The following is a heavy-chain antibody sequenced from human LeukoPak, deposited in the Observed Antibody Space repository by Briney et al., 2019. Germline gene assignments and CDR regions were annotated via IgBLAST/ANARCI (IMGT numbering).Heavy chain of an antibody. CDR2: ISSSSSYI. CDR1: GFTFSSYS. V-gene: IGHV3-21*01. J-gene: IGHJ6*02. Sequence: GVLRLSCAASGFTFSSYSMNWVRQAPGKGLEWVSSISSSSSYIYYADSVKGRFTISRDNAKNSLYLQMNSLRAEDTAVYYCTRVGYCSGGSCSYYYYGMDVWGQGTTVTVSS. CDR3: TRVGYCSGGSCSYYYYGMDV. D-gene: IGHD2-15*01.